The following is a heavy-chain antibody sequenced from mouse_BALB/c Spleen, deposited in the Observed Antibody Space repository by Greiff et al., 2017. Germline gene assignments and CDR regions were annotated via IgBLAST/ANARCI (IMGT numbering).Heavy chain of an antibody. CDR2: INPSNGGT. V-gene: IGHV1S81*02. CDR1: GYTFTSYY. CDR3: TREGGFAY. J-gene: IGHJ3*01. Sequence: QVHVKQSGAELVKPGASVKLSCKASGYTFTSYYMYWVKQRPGQGLEWIGEINPSNGGTNFNEKFKSKATLTVDKSSSTAYMQLSSLTSEDSAVYYCTREGGFAYWGQGTLVTVSA.